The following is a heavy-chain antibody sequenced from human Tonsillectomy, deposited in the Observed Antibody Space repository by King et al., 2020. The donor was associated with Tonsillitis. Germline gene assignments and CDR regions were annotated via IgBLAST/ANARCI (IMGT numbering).Heavy chain of an antibody. D-gene: IGHD6-19*01. J-gene: IGHJ4*02. V-gene: IGHV3-7*04. CDR1: EFTFSSSW. CDR2: IKPDGREK. Sequence: VQLVESGGGLVQPGGSLKLSCAASEFTFSSSWMTWVRQAPGKVRQWVATIKPDGREKYYADSVKGRFTVSRDNAKSSLDLQMNSLRSEDTALYYCARDQAYSSFDYWGQGTLVTVSS. CDR3: ARDQAYSSFDY.